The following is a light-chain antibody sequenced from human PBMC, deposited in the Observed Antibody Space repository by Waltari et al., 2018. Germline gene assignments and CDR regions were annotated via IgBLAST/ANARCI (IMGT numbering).Light chain of an antibody. CDR3: QVWDTDSDHL. CDR2: DDS. CDR1: NIRFKA. Sequence: YVLTQPPSVSVAPGQTARLPCGGDNIRFKAVHWYQQKTGQAPMLLLYDDSVRPSWIPERFSGSKSGDTATLTITRVEAGDEADYYCQVWDTDSDHLFGGGTKLTVL. V-gene: IGLV3-21*02. J-gene: IGLJ3*02.